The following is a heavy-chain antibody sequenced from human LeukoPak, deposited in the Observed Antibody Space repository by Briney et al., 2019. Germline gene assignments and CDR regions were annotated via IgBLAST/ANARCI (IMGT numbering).Heavy chain of an antibody. D-gene: IGHD3-3*01. V-gene: IGHV3-21*01. J-gene: IGHJ6*03. CDR2: ISSSSSYI. CDR3: ARGSEGDRFQEWLLNYYYYMDV. CDR1: GFTFTMFG. Sequence: GGSLRLSCAASGFTFTMFGMNWVRQAPGKGLEWVSSISSSSSYIYYADSVKGRFTISRDNAKNSLYPQMNSLRAEDTAVYYCARGSEGDRFQEWLLNYYYYMDVWGKGTTVTVSS.